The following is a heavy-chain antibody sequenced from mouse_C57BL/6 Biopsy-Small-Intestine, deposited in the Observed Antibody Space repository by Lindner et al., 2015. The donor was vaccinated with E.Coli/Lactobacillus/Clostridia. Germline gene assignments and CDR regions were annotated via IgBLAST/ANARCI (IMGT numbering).Heavy chain of an antibody. CDR3: ARRGNWEGFAY. D-gene: IGHD4-1*01. J-gene: IGHJ3*01. V-gene: IGHV1-39*01. CDR1: GYSFTDYN. Sequence: VQLQESGPELVKPGASVKISCKTSGYSFTDYNMNWVKQSNGKSLEWIGVINPNYGSTTYNQKFKGKATLTVVQSSSTAYMQFNSLTSEDSAVYYCARRGNWEGFAYWGHGTLVTVSA. CDR2: INPNYGST.